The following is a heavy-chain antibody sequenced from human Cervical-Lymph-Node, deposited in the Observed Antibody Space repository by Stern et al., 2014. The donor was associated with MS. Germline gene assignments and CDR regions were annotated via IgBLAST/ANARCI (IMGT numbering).Heavy chain of an antibody. CDR2: ISYDGSHK. V-gene: IGHV3-30*18. J-gene: IGHJ3*01. CDR3: AKNVDYVFDL. CDR1: GFTLSGHG. Sequence: VQLVESGGGVVQPGRSLRLSCAASGFTLSGHGMHWVRQAPGTGLGWVAVISYDGSHKYYADSVKGRFTISRDDSTNTLYLQMNSLRVEDTAVYYCAKNVDYVFDLWGQGTMVTVSS. D-gene: IGHD3/OR15-3a*01.